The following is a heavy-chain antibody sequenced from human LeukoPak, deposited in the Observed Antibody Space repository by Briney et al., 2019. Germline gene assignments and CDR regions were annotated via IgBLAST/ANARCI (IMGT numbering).Heavy chain of an antibody. J-gene: IGHJ4*02. CDR1: AVSISSYY. D-gene: IGHD2-15*01. V-gene: IGHV4-59*01. CDR2: IYYSGSA. Sequence: SETLSLTCTVSAVSISSYYWSWIRQPPGKGLEWIGYIYYSGSAKYNPSLESRVTISVDTSKNQFSLKLSSVTAADTALYYCARVGFGGHLDYWGQGTLVTVSS. CDR3: ARVGFGGHLDY.